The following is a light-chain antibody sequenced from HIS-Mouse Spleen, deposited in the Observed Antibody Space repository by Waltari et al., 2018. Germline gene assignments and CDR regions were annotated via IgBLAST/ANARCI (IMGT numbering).Light chain of an antibody. Sequence: QSVLTQPPSVSAAPGQTLTIPCSGRSPTIGNHYATLYQKPPGTAPKRLIYDNNKRPSGIPDRFSGSKSGTSATLGITGLQTGDEADYYCGTWDSSLSAWVFGGGTKLTVL. CDR3: GTWDSSLSAWV. CDR2: DNN. J-gene: IGLJ3*02. CDR1: SPTIGNHY. V-gene: IGLV1-51*01.